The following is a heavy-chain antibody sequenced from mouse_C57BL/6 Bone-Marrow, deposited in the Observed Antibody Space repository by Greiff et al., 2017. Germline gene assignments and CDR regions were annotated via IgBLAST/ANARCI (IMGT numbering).Heavy chain of an antibody. CDR1: GFSLSTFGMG. CDR3: ARIRGDYGLFAY. CDR2: IWWDADK. Sequence: QVTLKESGPGILQPSQTLSMTCSFSGFSLSTFGMGVGWIRQPSGKGLEWLAHIWWDADKYYNPALKSQLPISKDTSKNQVFLKIANVDTAETATYYCARIRGDYGLFAYWGQGTLVTVSA. J-gene: IGHJ3*01. V-gene: IGHV8-8*01. D-gene: IGHD1-1*02.